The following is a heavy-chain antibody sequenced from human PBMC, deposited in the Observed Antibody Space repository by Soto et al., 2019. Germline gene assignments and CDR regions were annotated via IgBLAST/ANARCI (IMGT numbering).Heavy chain of an antibody. CDR1: GYTFTSYG. J-gene: IGHJ6*02. CDR2: ISAYNGNT. CDR3: ARCKYYYDSSGYYYGGHYYGMDV. D-gene: IGHD3-22*01. V-gene: IGHV1-18*01. Sequence: ASVKVSCXASGYTFTSYGSSWVRQAPGQGLEWMGWISAYNGNTNYAQKLQGRVTMTTDTSTSTAYMELRSLRSDDTAVYYCARCKYYYDSSGYYYGGHYYGMDVWGQGTTVTVS.